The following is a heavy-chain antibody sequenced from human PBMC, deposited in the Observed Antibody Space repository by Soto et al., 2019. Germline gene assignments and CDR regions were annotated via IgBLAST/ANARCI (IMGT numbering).Heavy chain of an antibody. Sequence: SETLSLTCYVSGVPIDQYYWTWIRQSPGRGLEWIGYILHRGGTNYSPSLKSRVTISADVSESLVSLTMTSVTDADTDHYYCARGIQPPTLSPWDVWGPGTSVTVSS. V-gene: IGHV4-59*01. CDR1: GVPIDQYY. D-gene: IGHD1-1*01. J-gene: IGHJ6*01. CDR3: ARGIQPPTLSPWDV. CDR2: ILHRGGT.